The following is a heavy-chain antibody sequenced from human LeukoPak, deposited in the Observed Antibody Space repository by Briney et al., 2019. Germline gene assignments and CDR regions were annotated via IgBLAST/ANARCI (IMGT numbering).Heavy chain of an antibody. V-gene: IGHV3-53*01. CDR3: ARDRLLSSSSEDY. J-gene: IGHJ4*02. Sequence: PGGSLRLSCAASGFTVSSQYMSWVRHAPGEGLEWVSIIYSGGSTYYKDSVEGRFTISRDKTKDTLYLQMDNLRADDTAVYYCARDRLLSSSSEDYWGQGILVTVSS. CDR2: IYSGGST. CDR1: GFTVSSQY. D-gene: IGHD6-6*01.